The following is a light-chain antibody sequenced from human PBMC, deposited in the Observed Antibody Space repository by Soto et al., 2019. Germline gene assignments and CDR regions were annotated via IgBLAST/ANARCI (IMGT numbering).Light chain of an antibody. J-gene: IGLJ2*01. CDR1: SSNIGAGYD. Sequence: QSVLTQPPSGSGAPGQRVTISCTGSSSNIGAGYDVHWYQQLPGTAPKLLIYANSNRPSGVPDRFSGSKSGTSASLAITGLQAEDEADYFCQSFDSSLSGVLFGGGTQLTVL. V-gene: IGLV1-40*01. CDR3: QSFDSSLSGVL. CDR2: ANS.